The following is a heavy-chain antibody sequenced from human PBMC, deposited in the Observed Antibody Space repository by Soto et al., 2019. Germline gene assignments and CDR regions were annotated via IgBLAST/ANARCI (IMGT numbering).Heavy chain of an antibody. V-gene: IGHV3-23*01. J-gene: IGHJ4*02. CDR2: IGGSGANT. CDR1: GFTFNMYA. D-gene: IGHD1-1*01. CDR3: ARTITGYFWAGAY. Sequence: EVQLSESGGGVAQPGGSLRLSCAASGFTFNMYAMSWVRQAPGKGLEWVSGIGGSGANTFYADFVKGRFTISSDNSKNTLYLQMDSLRAADTAIYYCARTITGYFWAGAYWGQGTLVTVSS.